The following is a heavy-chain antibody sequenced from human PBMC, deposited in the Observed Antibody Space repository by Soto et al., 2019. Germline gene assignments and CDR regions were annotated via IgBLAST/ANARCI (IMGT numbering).Heavy chain of an antibody. V-gene: IGHV3-7*01. CDR3: ARDIFCGRDSCCSFTFDI. D-gene: IGHD2-15*01. CDR2: IKQDGSEK. J-gene: IGHJ3*02. CDR1: GFTFSSYW. Sequence: EVQLVESGGGLVQPGGSLRLSCAASGFTFSSYWMSWVRQAPGKGLEWVANIKQDGSEKYYVDSVKGRFTISRDNAKNSLYLQMNRLRAEETGVYYCARDIFCGRDSCCSFTFDIWGQGTMVTVSS.